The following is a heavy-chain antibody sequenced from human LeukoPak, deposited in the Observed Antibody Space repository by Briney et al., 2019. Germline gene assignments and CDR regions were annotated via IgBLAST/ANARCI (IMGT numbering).Heavy chain of an antibody. CDR1: GFTFSSYG. D-gene: IGHD3-10*01. J-gene: IGHJ5*02. Sequence: PGGSLRLSCAASGFTFSSYGMHWVRQAPGKGLEWVAVIRYDGSNKYYADSVKGRFTISRDNSKNTLYLQMNSLRAEDTAVYYCAREITMVRGVTRGFDPWGQGTLVTVSS. CDR2: IRYDGSNK. CDR3: AREITMVRGVTRGFDP. V-gene: IGHV3-33*01.